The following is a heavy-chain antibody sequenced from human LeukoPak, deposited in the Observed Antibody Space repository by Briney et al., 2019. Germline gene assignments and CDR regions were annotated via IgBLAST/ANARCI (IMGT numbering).Heavy chain of an antibody. CDR2: ISSSASTL. Sequence: GGSLRLSCAASGFTFSTYEMNWVRQAPGKGLEWVSYISSSASTLYYADSVKGRFTISRDNARNSLYLQMNSLRAEDTAVYYCARDHIGGVTYSDYWGQGTLVTVSS. CDR1: GFTFSTYE. V-gene: IGHV3-48*03. CDR3: ARDHIGGVTYSDY. D-gene: IGHD1-26*01. J-gene: IGHJ4*02.